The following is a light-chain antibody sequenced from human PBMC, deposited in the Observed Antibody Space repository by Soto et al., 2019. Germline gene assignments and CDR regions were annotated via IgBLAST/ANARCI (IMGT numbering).Light chain of an antibody. CDR2: GNS. J-gene: IGLJ2*01. CDR1: SSNIGAGYD. CDR3: QSYDSSLSGHVV. Sequence: QSVLTQPPSVCGAPGQRVTISCNGSSSNIGAGYDVHWYQQLPGTAPKLLIYGNSNRPSGVPDRFSGSKSGTSASLAITGLQAEDEADYYCQSYDSSLSGHVVFGGGTKLTV. V-gene: IGLV1-40*01.